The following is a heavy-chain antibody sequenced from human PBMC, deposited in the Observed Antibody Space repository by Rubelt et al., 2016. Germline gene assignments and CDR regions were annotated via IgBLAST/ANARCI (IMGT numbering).Heavy chain of an antibody. Sequence: QMQLQESGPGLVKPSETLSLTCTVSGDSISSFFWTWIRQPPGKGLEWMGYVSYSGSTSYNPSLKSRATISVDPSKNQLSLKRNSGTAADTAIYFCARVGEPPPSDCWGQGTLVTVSS. CDR1: GDSISSFF. J-gene: IGHJ4*02. V-gene: IGHV4-59*08. CDR2: VSYSGST. CDR3: ARVGEPPPSDC. D-gene: IGHD1-14*01.